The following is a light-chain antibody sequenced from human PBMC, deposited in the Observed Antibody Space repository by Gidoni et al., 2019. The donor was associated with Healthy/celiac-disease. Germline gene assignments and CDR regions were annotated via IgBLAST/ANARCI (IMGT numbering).Light chain of an antibody. J-gene: IGKJ4*01. CDR1: QSGSSSY. V-gene: IGKV3-20*01. CDR3: QQYGSSPLT. Sequence: LTLSPGTLPLSPGESATLPCRASQSGSSSYLAWYQQKPGQAPKLLIYGASSRATGIPDRFSGSGSGTDFTLTISRLEPEDFAVYYCQQYGSSPLTFGGGTKVEIK. CDR2: GAS.